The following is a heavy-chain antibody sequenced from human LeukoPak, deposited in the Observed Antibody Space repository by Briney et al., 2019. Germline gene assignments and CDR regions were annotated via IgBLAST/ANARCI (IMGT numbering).Heavy chain of an antibody. V-gene: IGHV3-33*01. J-gene: IGHJ4*02. CDR2: IWYDGSNK. D-gene: IGHD3-16*02. CDR3: ARGEYDYVWGSYPDY. CDR1: GFTFSSYG. Sequence: GGSLRLSCAASGFTFSSYGMHWVRQAPGKGLEWVAVIWYDGSNKYYADSVKGRFTISRDNSKNTLYLQMNSLRAEDTAVYYCARGEYDYVWGSYPDYWGQGTLVTVSS.